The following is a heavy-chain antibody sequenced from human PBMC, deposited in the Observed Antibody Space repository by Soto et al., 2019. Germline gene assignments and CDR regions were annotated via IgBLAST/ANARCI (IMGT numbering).Heavy chain of an antibody. D-gene: IGHD2-15*01. V-gene: IGHV4-34*01. Sequence: PSETLSLTCAVYGGSFSGYYWSWIRQPPGKGLEWIGEINHSGSTNYNPSLKSRVTISVDTSKNQFSLKLSSVTAADTAVYYCASSYSSGGSCYSIRFDYWGQGTLVTVSS. CDR1: GGSFSGYY. CDR3: ASSYSSGGSCYSIRFDY. J-gene: IGHJ4*02. CDR2: INHSGST.